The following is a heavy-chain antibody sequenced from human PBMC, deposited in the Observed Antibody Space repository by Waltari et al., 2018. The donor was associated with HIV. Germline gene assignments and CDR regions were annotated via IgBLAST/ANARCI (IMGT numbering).Heavy chain of an antibody. CDR3: ARAEWEQRDWFDP. CDR2: IYHSGSS. J-gene: IGHJ5*02. Sequence: QVQLQESGPGLVKPSETLSLTCAVSGYSISSGYYWGWIRQPPGKGLEWIGSIYHSGSSYYNPTLKSRFSISVDTTKNLFSLKLSSVTAADTAVYYWARAEWEQRDWFDPWGQGTLVTVSS. CDR1: GYSISSGYY. V-gene: IGHV4-38-2*01. D-gene: IGHD1-26*01.